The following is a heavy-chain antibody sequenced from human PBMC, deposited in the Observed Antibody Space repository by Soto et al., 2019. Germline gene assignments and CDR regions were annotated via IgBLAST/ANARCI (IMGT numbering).Heavy chain of an antibody. Sequence: GASVKVSWKASGYTFTSYYMHWVRQAPGQGLEWMGIINPSGGSTSYARKFQGRVTMTRDTSTSTVYMELSSLRSEDTAVYYCARERPDSSGSHDAIDIWGQGTMVTVSS. V-gene: IGHV1-46*01. CDR1: GYTFTSYY. J-gene: IGHJ3*02. CDR3: ARERPDSSGSHDAIDI. D-gene: IGHD3-22*01. CDR2: INPSGGST.